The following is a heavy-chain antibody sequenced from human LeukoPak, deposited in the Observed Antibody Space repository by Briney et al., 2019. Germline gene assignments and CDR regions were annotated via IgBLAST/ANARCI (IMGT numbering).Heavy chain of an antibody. CDR2: IIPIFGTA. J-gene: IGHJ3*02. CDR1: GGTFSSYA. CDR3: AREGNGEYGAFDI. D-gene: IGHD4-17*01. V-gene: IGHV1-69*13. Sequence: GASVKVSCKASGGTFSSYAISWVRQAPGQGLEWMGGIIPIFGTANYAQKFQGRVTITADESTSTAYMELSSLRSEGTAVYYCAREGNGEYGAFDIWGQGKMVTVSS.